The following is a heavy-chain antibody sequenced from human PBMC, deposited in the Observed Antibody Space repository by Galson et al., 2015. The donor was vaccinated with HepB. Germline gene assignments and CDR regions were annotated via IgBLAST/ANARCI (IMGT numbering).Heavy chain of an antibody. J-gene: IGHJ5*02. D-gene: IGHD2-2*01. V-gene: IGHV3-30*03. Sequence: SLRLSCAASEFTFNSYGMDWVRQAPGKGLEWVAVISHDGSNKYYADSVKGRFTISRDNSKNTLYLQMNSLRTEDTAVYYCLYVPAATDNWFDPWGQGTLVTVSS. CDR1: EFTFNSYG. CDR2: ISHDGSNK. CDR3: LYVPAATDNWFDP.